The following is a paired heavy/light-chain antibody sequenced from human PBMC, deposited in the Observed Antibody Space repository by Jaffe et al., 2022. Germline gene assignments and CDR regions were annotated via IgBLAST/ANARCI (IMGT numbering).Heavy chain of an antibody. CDR2: IYYSGST. CDR3: ASTPSSGWYPPSGFDY. CDR1: GGSISSYY. D-gene: IGHD6-19*01. V-gene: IGHV4-59*01. Sequence: QVQLQESGPGLVKPSETLSLTCTVSGGSISSYYWSWIRQPPGKGLEWIGYIYYSGSTNYNPSLKSRVTISVDTSKNQFSLKLSSVTAADTAVYYCASTPSSGWYPPSGFDYWGQGTLVTVSS. J-gene: IGHJ4*02.
Light chain of an antibody. Sequence: EIVLTQSPGTLSLSPGERATLSCRASQSVSSSYLAWYQQKPGQAPRLLIYGASSRATGIPDRFSGSGSGTDFTLTISRLEPEDFAVYYCQQYGSSPGFTFGPGTKVDIK. CDR1: QSVSSSY. CDR2: GAS. V-gene: IGKV3-20*01. J-gene: IGKJ3*01. CDR3: QQYGSSPGFT.